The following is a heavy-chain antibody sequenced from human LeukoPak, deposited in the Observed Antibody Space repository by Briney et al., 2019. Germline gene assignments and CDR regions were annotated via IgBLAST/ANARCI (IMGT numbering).Heavy chain of an antibody. V-gene: IGHV3-30*02. CDR3: AKGPGYRNDAFDI. CDR1: GFTFSSYW. D-gene: IGHD3-9*01. J-gene: IGHJ3*02. Sequence: GGSLRLSCAASGFTFSSYWMSWVRQAPGKGLEWVAFIRYDGSNKYYADSVKGRFTISRDNSKNTLYLQMNSLRAEDTAVYYCAKGPGYRNDAFDIWGQGTMVTVSS. CDR2: IRYDGSNK.